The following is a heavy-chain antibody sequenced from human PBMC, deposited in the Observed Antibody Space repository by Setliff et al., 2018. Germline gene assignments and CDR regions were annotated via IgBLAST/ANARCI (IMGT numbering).Heavy chain of an antibody. CDR3: ARGFDVCGGGACYTDGPYYFDY. J-gene: IGHJ4*02. V-gene: IGHV4-34*01. D-gene: IGHD2-21*02. CDR2: INHSGST. Sequence: SETQSLTCAVYGESFSGHYWSWIRQPPGKGLEWIGEINHSGSTNYNPSLKSRVTISVDTSKNQFSLKLSSVAAADTAVYYCARGFDVCGGGACYTDGPYYFDYWGLGTLVTVSS. CDR1: GESFSGHY.